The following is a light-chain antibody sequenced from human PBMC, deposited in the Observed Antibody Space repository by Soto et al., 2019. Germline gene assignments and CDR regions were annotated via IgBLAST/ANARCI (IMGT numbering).Light chain of an antibody. Sequence: EIEMSQSPSALSASPRERATLSCRASQSVNSNLAWYQQKPGQAPRLLIYGASSRATGIPARFSGSGSGTEFTLTISSLQSEDFAVYYCQQYNNWPRTFGQGTKVDIK. V-gene: IGKV3-15*01. CDR3: QQYNNWPRT. CDR2: GAS. CDR1: QSVNSN. J-gene: IGKJ1*01.